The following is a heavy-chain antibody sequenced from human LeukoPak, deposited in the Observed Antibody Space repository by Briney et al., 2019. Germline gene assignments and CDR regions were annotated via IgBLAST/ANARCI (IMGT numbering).Heavy chain of an antibody. Sequence: GGSLRLSCAASGFTFSSYSMNWVRQAPGKGLEWVSSISSSSSYIYYADSVKGRFTISRDNAKNSLYLQMNSLRAEDTAVYYCAKDLLNRYSGSSYYYYMDVWGKGTTVTVSS. CDR2: ISSSSSYI. J-gene: IGHJ6*03. CDR1: GFTFSSYS. V-gene: IGHV3-21*04. CDR3: AKDLLNRYSGSSYYYYMDV. D-gene: IGHD1-26*01.